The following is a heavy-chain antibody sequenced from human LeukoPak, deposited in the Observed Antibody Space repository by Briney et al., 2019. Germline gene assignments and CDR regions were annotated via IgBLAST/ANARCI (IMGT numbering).Heavy chain of an antibody. D-gene: IGHD5-18*01. Sequence: PGGSLRLSCTASGFTFSNSAMHWVRQAPGKGLDWVAVTPYDGSNKYYADSVKGRFTISRDNSKNTLYLQMNSLRAEDTAVYYCARDRVQLWFDAFDIWGQGTMVTVSS. CDR1: GFTFSNSA. CDR2: TPYDGSNK. V-gene: IGHV3-30-3*01. J-gene: IGHJ3*02. CDR3: ARDRVQLWFDAFDI.